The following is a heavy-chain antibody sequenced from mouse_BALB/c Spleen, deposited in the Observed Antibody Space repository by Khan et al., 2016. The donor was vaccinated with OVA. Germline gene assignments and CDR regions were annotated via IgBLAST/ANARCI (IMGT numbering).Heavy chain of an antibody. Sequence: DLVKPGTSVKLSCKASGYTFTSYWINWIKQRPGQGLEWIGRIGPGSSNSYYNEMFKGKASLTVDTSSSTAYIQLSILSSDDSAVYFCARKNYYDRGCYAMDYWGQGTSVTVSS. V-gene: IGHV1S41*01. CDR1: GYTFTSYW. D-gene: IGHD1-1*02. CDR3: ARKNYYDRGCYAMDY. J-gene: IGHJ4*01. CDR2: IGPGSSNS.